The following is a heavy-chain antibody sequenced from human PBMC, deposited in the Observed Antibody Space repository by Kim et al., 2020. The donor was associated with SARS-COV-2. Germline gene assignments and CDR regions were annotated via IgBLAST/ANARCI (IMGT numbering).Heavy chain of an antibody. J-gene: IGHJ4*02. CDR3: ARRLLGSGYRQFDY. V-gene: IGHV4-39*01. Sequence: NPARKSRVTISVDTSKNQFSLKLSSVTAADTAVYYCARRLLGSGYRQFDYWGQGTLVTVSS. D-gene: IGHD3-3*01.